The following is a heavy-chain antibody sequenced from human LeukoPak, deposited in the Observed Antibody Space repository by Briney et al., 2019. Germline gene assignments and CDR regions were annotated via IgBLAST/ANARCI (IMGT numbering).Heavy chain of an antibody. J-gene: IGHJ6*02. CDR2: MNPNSGNT. CDR3: ARARPLVVPAAMGYYYGMDV. V-gene: IGHV1-8*01. Sequence: ASVKVSCKASGYTFTSYDINWVRQATGQGLEWMGWMNPNSGNTGYAQKFQGRVTMTRNTSISTAYMELSSLRSEDTAVYYCARARPLVVPAAMGYYYGMDVWGQGTTVTVSS. D-gene: IGHD2-2*01. CDR1: GYTFTSYD.